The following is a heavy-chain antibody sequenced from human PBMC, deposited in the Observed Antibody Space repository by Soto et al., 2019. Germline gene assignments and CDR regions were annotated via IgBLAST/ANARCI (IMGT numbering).Heavy chain of an antibody. CDR1: GYRFTNYW. CDR3: ARAGGLLRNWFDP. CDR2: IYPGDSDT. D-gene: IGHD2-15*01. J-gene: IGHJ5*02. Sequence: GESLKISCKGSGYRFTNYWIGWVRQMPGKGLEWMGVIYPGDSDTRYSPSFQGQVTISADKSISTAYLQWSSLKASDTAMYYCARAGGLLRNWFDPWGQGTLVTVSS. V-gene: IGHV5-51*01.